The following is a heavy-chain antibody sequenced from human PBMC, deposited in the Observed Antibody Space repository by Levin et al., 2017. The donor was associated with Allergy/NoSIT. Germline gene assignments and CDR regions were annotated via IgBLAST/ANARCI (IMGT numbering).Heavy chain of an antibody. J-gene: IGHJ4*02. CDR3: ASYGSGSYSRGFDY. D-gene: IGHD3-10*01. Sequence: ASVKVSCAASGFTFSSYWMSWVRQAPGKGLEWVATIKQDGSEKYYVDSVKGRFTISRDNAKNSLYLQMNSLRAEDTAVYYCASYGSGSYSRGFDYWGQGTLVTVSS. CDR2: IKQDGSEK. CDR1: GFTFSSYW. V-gene: IGHV3-7*01.